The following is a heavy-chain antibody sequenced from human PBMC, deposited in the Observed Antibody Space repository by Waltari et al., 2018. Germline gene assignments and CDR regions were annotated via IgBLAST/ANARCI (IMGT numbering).Heavy chain of an antibody. J-gene: IGHJ4*02. CDR2: IYYSRST. Sequence: QLQLQESGLGLVKPSETLSVTCTVVVRPISSRSYYWGWIRQPPGKGLEWSGSIYYSRSTYYNPSLKSRVTISVDTSKNQFSLKLSSVTDANTAVYYCARGYYYDSSGPDYWGQGTLVTVSS. V-gene: IGHV4-39*07. D-gene: IGHD3-22*01. CDR3: ARGYYYDSSGPDY. CDR1: VRPISSRSYY.